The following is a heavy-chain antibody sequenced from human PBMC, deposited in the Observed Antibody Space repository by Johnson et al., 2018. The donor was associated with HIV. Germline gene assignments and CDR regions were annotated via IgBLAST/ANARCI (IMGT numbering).Heavy chain of an antibody. CDR2: ISSSGASI. CDR1: GFSFSDYY. CDR3: AKGGLGHTDAFDI. Sequence: QVQLVESGGGLVKPGGSLRLSCAASGFSFSDYYMTWIRQAPGKGLEWVSYISSSGASIYYADSVKGRFTISRDNAKNSLYLQMNSLRSEDTALYYCAKGGLGHTDAFDIWGQGTMVTVSS. D-gene: IGHD6-19*01. J-gene: IGHJ3*02. V-gene: IGHV3-11*01.